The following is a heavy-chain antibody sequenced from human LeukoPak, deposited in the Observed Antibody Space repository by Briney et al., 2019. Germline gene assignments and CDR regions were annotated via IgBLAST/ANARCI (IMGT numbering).Heavy chain of an antibody. CDR3: AKGRGTMVRGVIITDHFDY. CDR1: GFTFSSYA. D-gene: IGHD3-10*01. J-gene: IGHJ4*02. Sequence: GGSLRLSCAASGFTFSSYAMSWVRQAPGKGLEWVSAISGSGGSTYYADSVKGRFTISRDNSKNTLYLQMNSLRAEDTAVYYCAKGRGTMVRGVIITDHFDYWGQGTLVTVSS. CDR2: ISGSGGST. V-gene: IGHV3-23*01.